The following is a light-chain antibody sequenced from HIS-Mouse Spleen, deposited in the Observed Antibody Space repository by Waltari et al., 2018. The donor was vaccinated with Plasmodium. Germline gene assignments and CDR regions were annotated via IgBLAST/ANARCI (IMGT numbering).Light chain of an antibody. J-gene: IGKJ2*01. CDR2: AAS. CDR3: LQDYNCPYT. CDR1: QGSRNA. Sequence: AIQMTQSPSSLSASVGDRVTITCRESQGSRNALGWYQQKPGKAPKLLIFAASSLQSGVPARFSGSGSGTDFTLTISSLQPEDSATYYCLQDYNCPYTFGQGTKLEIK. V-gene: IGKV1-6*01.